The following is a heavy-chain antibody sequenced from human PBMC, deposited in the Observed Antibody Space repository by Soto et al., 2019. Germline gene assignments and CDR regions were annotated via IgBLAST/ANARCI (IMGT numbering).Heavy chain of an antibody. CDR2: ISNNVNT. CDR3: GRERGETWENEAS. J-gene: IGHJ5*02. CDR1: GGSISSYR. V-gene: IGHV4-4*07. D-gene: IGHD1-1*01. Sequence: KTSETLSLTCTVCGGSISSYRCSWMRQPAWKGLEWIGRISNNVNTQYNPSLKSRVTVSVDTSRNQCFLNLHSVTAADSAVYFCGRERGETWENEASCDQGTPVIGSS.